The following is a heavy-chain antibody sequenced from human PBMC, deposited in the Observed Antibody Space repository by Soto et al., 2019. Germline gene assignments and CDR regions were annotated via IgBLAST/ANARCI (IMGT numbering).Heavy chain of an antibody. CDR2: MIPLFGTA. J-gene: IGHJ4*02. Sequence: QVQLVQSGAEVKKPGSSVKVSCKASGGTFSSFGFNWVRQAPGQGLEWMGGMIPLFGTANYAEKFQGRVTISADEGTRTASMEMIGLRSGDTAIYYCAGDRSMDGYNSRAFDYWGQGTLVTVS. CDR3: AGDRSMDGYNSRAFDY. V-gene: IGHV1-69*01. D-gene: IGHD5-12*01. CDR1: GGTFSSFG.